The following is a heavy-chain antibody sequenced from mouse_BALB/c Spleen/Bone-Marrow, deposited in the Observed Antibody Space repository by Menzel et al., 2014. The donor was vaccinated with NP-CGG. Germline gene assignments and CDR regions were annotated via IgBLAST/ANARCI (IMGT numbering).Heavy chain of an antibody. J-gene: IGHJ2*01. V-gene: IGHV7-3*02. Sequence: EVKLMESGGGLVQPGGSLRLPCVPSGFTFIDYYMNWVRQPPGKALEWVGFIRNKAKGYTTEYSASVKGRFTISRDNSQSILYLQMNTLRAQDSATYYRARDIGGILCDSCGQGTTTKVSS. D-gene: IGHD6-2*01. CDR2: IRNKAKGYTT. CDR3: ARDIGGILCDS. CDR1: GFTFIDYY.